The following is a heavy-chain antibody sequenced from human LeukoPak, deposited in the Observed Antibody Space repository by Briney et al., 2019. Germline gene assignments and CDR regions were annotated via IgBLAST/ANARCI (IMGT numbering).Heavy chain of an antibody. CDR1: GFTFSNYA. Sequence: GGSLRLSCAASGFTFSNYAMSWVRQAPGEGLEWVSAISGSGVTTYYADSVKGRFTLSRDNSKNTLYLQMNSLRAEDTAVYHCARGDSSSWSPDFWGQGTLVTVSS. CDR3: ARGDSSSWSPDF. V-gene: IGHV3-23*01. CDR2: ISGSGVTT. J-gene: IGHJ4*02. D-gene: IGHD6-13*01.